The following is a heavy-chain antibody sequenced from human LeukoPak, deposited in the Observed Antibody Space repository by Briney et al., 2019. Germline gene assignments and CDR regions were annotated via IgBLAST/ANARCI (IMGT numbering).Heavy chain of an antibody. D-gene: IGHD2-2*01. J-gene: IGHJ5*02. CDR2: IIPIFGTA. V-gene: IGHV1-69*13. CDR1: GGTFSSYA. Sequence: SVKVSCKASGGTFSSYAISWVRQAPGQGLEWMGGIIPIFGTANYAQKFQGRVTITADESTSTAYMELSSLRSEDTAVYYCARAVGYCSSTSCYLGRFDPWGQGTLDTVSS. CDR3: ARAVGYCSSTSCYLGRFDP.